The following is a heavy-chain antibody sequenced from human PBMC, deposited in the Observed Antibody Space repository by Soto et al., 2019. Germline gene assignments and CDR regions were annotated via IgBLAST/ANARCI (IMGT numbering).Heavy chain of an antibody. CDR2: IYHSGTA. Sequence: TLSLTCIVSGGSIRSGNHHWSWIRQHPGTGLEWIGYIYHSGTAYYNPSLKSRVIMSVDTSKNQFSLNLKSVTAADTATYYCARVQHQDSVTASSHRRYVEDWGQGALVSVSS. V-gene: IGHV4-31*03. CDR3: ARVQHQDSVTASSHRRYVED. CDR1: GGSIRSGNHH. D-gene: IGHD6-6*01. J-gene: IGHJ4*02.